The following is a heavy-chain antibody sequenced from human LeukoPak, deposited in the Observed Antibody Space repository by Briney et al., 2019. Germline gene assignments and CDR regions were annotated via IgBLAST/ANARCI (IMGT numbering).Heavy chain of an antibody. CDR2: IYYSGST. CDR3: ARVRTTVGLSFDS. CDR1: GGSISSGDYY. D-gene: IGHD4-23*01. Sequence: PSETLSLTCTVSGGSISSGDYYWSWIRQPPGKGLEWIGYIYYSGSTYYNTSLKSRVTISVDTSKNQFSLKLSSVTAADTAVYFCARVRTTVGLSFDSWGQGTLVTVSS. V-gene: IGHV4-30-4*08. J-gene: IGHJ4*02.